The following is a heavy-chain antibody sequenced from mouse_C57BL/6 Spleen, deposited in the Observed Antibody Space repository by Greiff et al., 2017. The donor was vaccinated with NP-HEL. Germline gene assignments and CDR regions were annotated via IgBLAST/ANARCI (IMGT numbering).Heavy chain of an antibody. CDR1: GYTFTSYW. J-gene: IGHJ3*01. D-gene: IGHD1-1*01. Sequence: QVQLQQPGAELVMPGASVKLSCKASGYTFTSYWMHWVKQRPGQGLEWIGEIDPSDSYTNYNQKFKGKSILTVDKSSSTAYMQLSSLTSEDSAVYYCARTVVATPFAYWGQGTLVTVSA. V-gene: IGHV1-69*01. CDR3: ARTVVATPFAY. CDR2: IDPSDSYT.